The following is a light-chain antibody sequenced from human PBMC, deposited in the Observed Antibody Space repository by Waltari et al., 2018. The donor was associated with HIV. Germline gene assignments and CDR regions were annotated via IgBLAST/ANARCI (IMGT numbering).Light chain of an antibody. CDR1: SSNIGAGYD. CDR3: QSYDNSLSGHWG. V-gene: IGLV1-40*01. CDR2: GNP. Sequence: QSVLTQPPSVSGAPGQRVTISCTGSSSNIGAGYDVHWYQQLPGTAPKLLTYGNPNRPSGVPDRFSGSKSGTSASLAITGLQTEDEGTYYCQSYDNSLSGHWGFGGGTKLTVL. J-gene: IGLJ3*02.